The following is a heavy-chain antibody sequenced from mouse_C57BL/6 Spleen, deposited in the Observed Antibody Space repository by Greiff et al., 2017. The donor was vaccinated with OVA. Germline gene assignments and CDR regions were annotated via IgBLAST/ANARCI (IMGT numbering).Heavy chain of an antibody. V-gene: IGHV1-82*01. CDR2: IYPGDGDT. J-gene: IGHJ1*03. Sequence: VKLMESGPELVKPGASVKISCKASGYAFSSSWMNWVKQRPGKGLEWIGRIYPGDGDTNYNGKFKGKATLTADKSSSTAYMQLSSLTSEDSAVYFCARYSSHWYFDVWGTGTTVTVSS. D-gene: IGHD1-1*01. CDR3: ARYSSHWYFDV. CDR1: GYAFSSSW.